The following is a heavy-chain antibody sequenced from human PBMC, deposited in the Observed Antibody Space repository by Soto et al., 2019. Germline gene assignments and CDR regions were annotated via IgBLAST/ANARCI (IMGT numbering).Heavy chain of an antibody. CDR2: ISAYNGNT. J-gene: IGHJ6*02. CDR1: GYTFTSYA. CDR3: ANRGNPLMDV. V-gene: IGHV1-18*01. Sequence: ASVKVSCKASGYTFTSYAISWVRQAPGQGLEWMGWISAYNGNTNYAQKFQDRVTMTADTSTRTVYMELRSLRSDDTAVYYCANRGNPLMDVWGQGTTVTVSS.